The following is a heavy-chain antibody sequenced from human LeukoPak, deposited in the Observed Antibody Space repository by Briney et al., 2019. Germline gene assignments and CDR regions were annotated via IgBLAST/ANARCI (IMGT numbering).Heavy chain of an antibody. CDR3: ARGLSLITGTTAVVATKGSLDY. CDR1: GGSFSGYY. J-gene: IGHJ4*02. CDR2: INHSGST. D-gene: IGHD1-7*01. V-gene: IGHV4-34*01. Sequence: PSETLSLTCAVYGGSFSGYYWSWIRQPPGKGLEWIGEINHSGSTNYNPSLKSRVTISVDTSKNQFSLKLSSVTAADTAMYYCARGLSLITGTTAVVATKGSLDYWGQGPWSPSPQ.